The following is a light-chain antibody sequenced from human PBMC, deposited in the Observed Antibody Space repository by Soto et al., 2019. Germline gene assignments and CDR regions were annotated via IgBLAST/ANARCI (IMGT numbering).Light chain of an antibody. CDR1: QSVSSNY. Sequence: IGLTQSPGTLSWSPGERATLSCRASQSVSSNYLAWYQQKPGQAPRPLIYGASSRATGIPDRFSGSGAGTDFTLTISRLESEDFAVYYCQQYGSSPWTFGQGTKVEIK. CDR3: QQYGSSPWT. CDR2: GAS. J-gene: IGKJ1*01. V-gene: IGKV3-20*01.